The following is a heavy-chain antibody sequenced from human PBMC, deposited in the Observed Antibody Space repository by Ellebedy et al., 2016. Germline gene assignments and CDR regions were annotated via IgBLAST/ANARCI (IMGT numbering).Heavy chain of an antibody. CDR2: IYYSGST. D-gene: IGHD6-13*01. CDR3: ARRPYSSSIAAAGYYYYYMDV. CDR1: GGSISSSSYY. Sequence: SETLSLTXTVSGGSISSSSYYWGWIRQPPGKGLEWIGGIYYSGSTYYNPSLKSRVTISVDTSKNQFSLKLSSVTAADTAVYYCARRPYSSSIAAAGYYYYYMDVWGKGTTVTVSS. J-gene: IGHJ6*03. V-gene: IGHV4-39*01.